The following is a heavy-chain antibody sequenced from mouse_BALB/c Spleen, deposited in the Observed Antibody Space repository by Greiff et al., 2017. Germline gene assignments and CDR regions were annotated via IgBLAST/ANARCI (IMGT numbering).Heavy chain of an antibody. V-gene: IGHV5-12-2*01. D-gene: IGHD2-4*01. CDR3: ARASYDSRTMDY. CDR2: ISNGGGST. CDR1: GFTFSSYT. Sequence: EVQLVESGGGLVQPGGSLKLSCAASGFTFSSYTMSWVRQTPEKRLEWVAYISNGGGSTYYPDTVKGRFTISRDNAKNTLYLQMSSLKSEDTAMYYCARASYDSRTMDYWGQGTSVTVSS. J-gene: IGHJ4*01.